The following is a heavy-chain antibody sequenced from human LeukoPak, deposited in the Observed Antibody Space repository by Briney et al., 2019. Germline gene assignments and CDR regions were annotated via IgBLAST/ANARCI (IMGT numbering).Heavy chain of an antibody. CDR3: ARGGGSSWCLDC. Sequence: GGSLRLSCAASGFTFSSYKMNWVRQAPGKGLEWVSYISTSDTNIYYADSVKGRFTISRDNAKSSLYLQMNSLRVEATAVYYCARGGGSSWCLDCSGQGTLVTVSS. CDR1: GFTFSSYK. V-gene: IGHV3-48*03. CDR2: ISTSDTNI. D-gene: IGHD6-13*01. J-gene: IGHJ4*02.